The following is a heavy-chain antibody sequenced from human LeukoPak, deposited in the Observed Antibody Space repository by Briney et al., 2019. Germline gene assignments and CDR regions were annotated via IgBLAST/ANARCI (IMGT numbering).Heavy chain of an antibody. V-gene: IGHV3-30*04. J-gene: IGHJ4*02. Sequence: PGGSLRLSCAASGFTFSSYVMHWVRQAPGKGLEWVAIISYDGSNEYYADSVKGRFTISRDNAKNSLYLQMNSLRAEDTAVYYCARDIGSHGYWGQGTLVTVSS. CDR1: GFTFSSYV. D-gene: IGHD2-15*01. CDR2: ISYDGSNE. CDR3: ARDIGSHGY.